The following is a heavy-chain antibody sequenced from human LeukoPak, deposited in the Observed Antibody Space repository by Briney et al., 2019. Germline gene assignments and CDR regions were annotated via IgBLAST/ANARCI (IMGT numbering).Heavy chain of an antibody. CDR1: GGSISSYY. CDR2: IYTSGST. J-gene: IGHJ4*02. CDR3: ARDPAYYYDSSGSYYFDY. V-gene: IGHV4-4*07. Sequence: PSETLSLTXTVSGGSISSYYWSWIRQPAGKGLEWIGRIYTSGSTNYNPSLKSRVTMSVDTSKNQFSLKLSSVTAADTAVYYCARDPAYYYDSSGSYYFDYWGQGTLVTVSS. D-gene: IGHD3-22*01.